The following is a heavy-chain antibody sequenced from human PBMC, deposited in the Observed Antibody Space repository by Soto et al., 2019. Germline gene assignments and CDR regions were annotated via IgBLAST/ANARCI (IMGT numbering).Heavy chain of an antibody. CDR1: GFPFDDYP. CDR3: SRSLGATLVAVVDY. CDR2: IRRKASGGTT. V-gene: IGHV3-49*03. D-gene: IGHD3-22*01. Sequence: EVQLVESGGGLVEPGRSLRLSCTASGFPFDDYPMAWFRQAPGKGLEWVGLIRRKASGGTTEYAASVKDRFTISRLDSKRDADLQLQSLKADHTAVYYCSRSLGATLVAVVDYWGQGTLVTVSS. J-gene: IGHJ4*02.